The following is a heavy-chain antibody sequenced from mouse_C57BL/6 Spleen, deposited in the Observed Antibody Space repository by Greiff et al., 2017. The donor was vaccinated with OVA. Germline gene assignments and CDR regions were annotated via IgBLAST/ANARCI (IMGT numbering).Heavy chain of an antibody. CDR2: IDPEDGET. D-gene: IGHD2-2*01. CDR1: GFNIKDYY. Sequence: EVKLVESGAELVKPGASVKLSCTASGFNIKDYYMHWVKQRTEQGLEWIGRIDPEDGETKYAPKFQGKATITADTSSNTAYLQLSSLTSEDTAVYYCALMVTTGYFDYWGQGTTLTVSS. J-gene: IGHJ2*01. CDR3: ALMVTTGYFDY. V-gene: IGHV14-2*01.